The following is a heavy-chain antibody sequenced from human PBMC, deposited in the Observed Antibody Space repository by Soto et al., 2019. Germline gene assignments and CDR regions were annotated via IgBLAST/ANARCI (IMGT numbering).Heavy chain of an antibody. CDR3: AHRLIQLWPLTNVGFDP. CDR1: GFSLSTSGVG. Sequence: SGPTLVNPTQTLTLTCTFSGFSLSTSGVGVGWIRQPPGKALEWLALIYWDDDKRYSPSLKSRLTITKDTSKNQVVLTMTNMDPVDTATYYCAHRLIQLWPLTNVGFDPWGQGTLVTVSS. CDR2: IYWDDDK. J-gene: IGHJ5*02. D-gene: IGHD5-18*01. V-gene: IGHV2-5*02.